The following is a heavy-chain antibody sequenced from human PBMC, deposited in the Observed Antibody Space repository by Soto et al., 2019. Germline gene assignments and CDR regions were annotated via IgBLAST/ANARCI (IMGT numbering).Heavy chain of an antibody. CDR1: GRSLSSGDYY. CDR3: ARDNILGILYGGMDV. CDR2: IYYSGST. J-gene: IGHJ6*02. V-gene: IGHV4-30-4*01. Sequence: SETLSLTCTVSGRSLSSGDYYWSWIRQPPGKGLEWIGYIYYSGSTYYNPSLKSRVTISVDTSKNQFSLKLSSVTAADTAVYYCARDNILGILYGGMDVWGQGTTVTVSS. D-gene: IGHD3-3*01.